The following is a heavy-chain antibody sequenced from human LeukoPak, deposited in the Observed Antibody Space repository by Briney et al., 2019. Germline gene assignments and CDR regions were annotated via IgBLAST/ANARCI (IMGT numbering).Heavy chain of an antibody. Sequence: GSLRLSCAASGFTFSSYGVHWVRQAPGKGLEWVTFIRYDGSNKYYADSVKGRFTISRDNSKNTLYLQMNSLRAEDTAVYYCAKDYAGKGYFDYWGQGTLVTVSS. CDR3: AKDYAGKGYFDY. J-gene: IGHJ4*02. CDR2: IRYDGSNK. D-gene: IGHD4-23*01. V-gene: IGHV3-30*02. CDR1: GFTFSSYG.